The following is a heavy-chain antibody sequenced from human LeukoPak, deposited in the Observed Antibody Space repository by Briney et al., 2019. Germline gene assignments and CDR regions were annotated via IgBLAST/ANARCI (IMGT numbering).Heavy chain of an antibody. Sequence: GGSLRLSCAASGFTFSSYGMSWVRQAPGKGLEWVSAISGSGGSTYYADSVKGRFTISRDNSKNTLYLQMNSLRAEDTAVYYCASSITMVRGPGCCDYWGQGTLVTVSS. CDR3: ASSITMVRGPGCCDY. D-gene: IGHD3-10*01. V-gene: IGHV3-23*01. CDR2: ISGSGGST. CDR1: GFTFSSYG. J-gene: IGHJ4*02.